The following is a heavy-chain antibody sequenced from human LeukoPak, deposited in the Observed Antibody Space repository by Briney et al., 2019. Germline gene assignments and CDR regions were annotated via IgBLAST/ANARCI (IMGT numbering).Heavy chain of an antibody. CDR3: ARDPSPQQWTPHDY. J-gene: IGHJ4*02. CDR1: GFTFSSYA. D-gene: IGHD6-19*01. CDR2: ISYDGSNK. Sequence: PGGSLRLSCAASGFTFSSYAMHWVRQAPGKGLEWVAVISYDGSNKYYADSVKGRFTISRDNSKNTLYLQMNSLRAEDTAVYYCARDPSPQQWTPHDYWGQGTLVTVSS. V-gene: IGHV3-30-3*01.